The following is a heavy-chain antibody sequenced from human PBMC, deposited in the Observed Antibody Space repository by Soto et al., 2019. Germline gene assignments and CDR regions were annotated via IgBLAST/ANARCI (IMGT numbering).Heavy chain of an antibody. D-gene: IGHD3-10*01. CDR2: ISGSGGST. Sequence: GGSLRLSCAASGFTFSSYAMSWVRQAPGKGLEWVSAISGSGGSTYYADSVKGRFTISRDNSKNTLYLQMNSLRAEDTAVYYCAKVSALWSQSKTMVRGEHYYYGMDVWGQGTTVTVSS. V-gene: IGHV3-23*01. CDR1: GFTFSSYA. CDR3: AKVSALWSQSKTMVRGEHYYYGMDV. J-gene: IGHJ6*02.